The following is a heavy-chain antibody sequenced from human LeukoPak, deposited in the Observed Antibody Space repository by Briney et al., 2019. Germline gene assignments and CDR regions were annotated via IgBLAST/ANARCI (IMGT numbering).Heavy chain of an antibody. CDR2: INPNSGGT. Sequence: ASVKVSFKSSGYTFTSYYMYWVRQAPGQGLEWMGWINPNSGGTNYAQKFQGRVTMTRDTSISTAYMELSRLRSDDTAVYYCARDLGPIADPATDWFDPWGQGTLVTVSS. CDR3: ARDLGPIADPATDWFDP. J-gene: IGHJ5*02. D-gene: IGHD6-13*01. V-gene: IGHV1-2*02. CDR1: GYTFTSYY.